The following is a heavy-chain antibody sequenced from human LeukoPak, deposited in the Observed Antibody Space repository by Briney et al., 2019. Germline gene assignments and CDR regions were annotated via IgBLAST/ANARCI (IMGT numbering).Heavy chain of an antibody. CDR1: GFTFSSYW. D-gene: IGHD2-2*01. J-gene: IGHJ3*02. V-gene: IGHV3-7*01. CDR3: AGEYCSSTSCPDAFDI. CDR2: IKQDGSEK. Sequence: GGSLRLSCAASGFTFSSYWMSWVRQAPGKGLEWVANIKQDGSEKYYVDSVKGRFTISRDNAKNSLYLQMNSLRAEGTAVYYCAGEYCSSTSCPDAFDIWGQGTMVTVSS.